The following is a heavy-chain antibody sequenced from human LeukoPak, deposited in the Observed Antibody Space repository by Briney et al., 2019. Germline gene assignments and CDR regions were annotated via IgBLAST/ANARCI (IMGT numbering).Heavy chain of an antibody. CDR3: ARESGYYDSSGYTDY. J-gene: IGHJ4*02. CDR2: IYYSGST. V-gene: IGHV4-59*12. Sequence: SETLSLTCTVSGGSISSYYWSWIRQPPGKGLEWIGYIYYSGSTNYNPSLKSRVTISVDTSKNQFSLKLSSVTAADTAVYYCARESGYYDSSGYTDYWGQGTLVTVSS. D-gene: IGHD3-22*01. CDR1: GGSISSYY.